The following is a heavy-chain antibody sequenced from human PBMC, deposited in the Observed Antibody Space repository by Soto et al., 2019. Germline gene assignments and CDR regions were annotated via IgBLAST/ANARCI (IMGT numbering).Heavy chain of an antibody. CDR3: ARGGVVVAATVDY. D-gene: IGHD2-15*01. V-gene: IGHV3-7*04. CDR1: GFTFSSYW. CDR2: IKQDGSEK. Sequence: EVQLVESGGGLVQPGGSLRLSCAASGFTFSSYWMSWVRQAPGKGLEWVANIKQDGSEKYYVDSVKGRFTISRDNAKNSLYLQTNSLRAEDTAVYYCARGGVVVAATVDYWGQGTLVTVSS. J-gene: IGHJ4*02.